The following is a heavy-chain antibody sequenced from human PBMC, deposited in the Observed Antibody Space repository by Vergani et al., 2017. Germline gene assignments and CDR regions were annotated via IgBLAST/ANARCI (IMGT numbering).Heavy chain of an antibody. CDR1: GSTFSIYV. Sequence: ELQLLESGGDLVQPGGSLRLSCAASGSTFSIYVMSWVRQAPGRGLEWVSSISRYGGDTFYADAVKGRFTISRDNSKATLYLHMTSLRVEDTALYYCAKLPEFCSAGSCQPEGYWGQGTLVTVSS. D-gene: IGHD2-15*01. V-gene: IGHV3-23*01. CDR2: ISRYGGDT. CDR3: AKLPEFCSAGSCQPEGY. J-gene: IGHJ4*02.